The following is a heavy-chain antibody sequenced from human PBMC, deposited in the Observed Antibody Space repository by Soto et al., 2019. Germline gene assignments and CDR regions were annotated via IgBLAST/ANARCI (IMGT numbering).Heavy chain of an antibody. V-gene: IGHV1-46*01. CDR3: ERSLQLRKGWAFDY. Sequence: QVQLVQSGAEVKKPGASVKISCKASGYTFTSYFMQWVRRAPGQGLEWMGIINPGDGTTSYAQKFQGRVILTRDTSTNTVYMDLSSLRSEDTAVYYCERSLQLRKGWAFDYWGQGTLVTVS. CDR1: GYTFTSYF. D-gene: IGHD1-7*01. J-gene: IGHJ4*02. CDR2: INPGDGTT.